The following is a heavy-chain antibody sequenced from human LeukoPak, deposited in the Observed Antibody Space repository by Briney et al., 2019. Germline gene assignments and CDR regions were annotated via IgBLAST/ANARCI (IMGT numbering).Heavy chain of an antibody. CDR2: ISGSGDST. J-gene: IGHJ4*02. V-gene: IGHV3-23*01. CDR1: GFTFNNFA. Sequence: GGSLRLSCAASGFTFNNFAMSWVRQAPGGGLEWTSAISGSGDSTFYADSVKGRFTISRDNSKNTLYGQMNTLRADDTAIYYCARETPHNDFWGQGTLVTVSS. CDR3: ARETPHNDF.